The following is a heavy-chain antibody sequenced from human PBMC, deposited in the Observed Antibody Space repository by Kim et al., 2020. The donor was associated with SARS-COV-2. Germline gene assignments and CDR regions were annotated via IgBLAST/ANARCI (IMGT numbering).Heavy chain of an antibody. CDR2: ISGDGGHT. Sequence: GGSLRLSCVVSGLTFRNYYMSWVRQAPGKGLEWLSYISGDGGHTHYADSVEGRFTISRDNAKNSVYLQMSSLRDEDTAVYYCARVDYFVLGSYPPDYWG. D-gene: IGHD3-10*01. J-gene: IGHJ4*01. CDR1: GLTFRNYY. CDR3: ARVDYFVLGSYPPDY. V-gene: IGHV3-11*05.